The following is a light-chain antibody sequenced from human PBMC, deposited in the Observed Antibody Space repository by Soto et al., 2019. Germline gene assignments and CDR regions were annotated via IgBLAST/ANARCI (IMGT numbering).Light chain of an antibody. J-gene: IGLJ1*01. CDR3: ASWDDSLTGLYV. CDR1: SSNIGSGT. Sequence: QSVLTQPPSVSGTPGQRVTISCSGGSSNIGSGTVNWYQQLPGTAPKLLIYNNNQRPSGVPDRFSGSKSGTSGSLAISGLQSEDEADYYYASWDDSLTGLYVFGTGTKLTVL. CDR2: NNN. V-gene: IGLV1-44*01.